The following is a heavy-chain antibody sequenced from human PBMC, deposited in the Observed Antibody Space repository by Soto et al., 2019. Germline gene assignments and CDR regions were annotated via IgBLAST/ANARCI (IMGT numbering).Heavy chain of an antibody. D-gene: IGHD2-2*01. CDR3: ARGVYPERDTQKDIVVVPAGGDYYYYMDV. CDR2: INHSGST. V-gene: IGHV4-34*01. J-gene: IGHJ6*03. CDR1: GGSFSGYY. Sequence: SETLSLTCAVYGGSFSGYYWSWIRQPPGKGLEWIGEINHSGSTNYNPSLKSRVTISVDTSKNQFSLKLSSVTAADTAVYYCARGVYPERDTQKDIVVVPAGGDYYYYMDVWGKGTTVTVSS.